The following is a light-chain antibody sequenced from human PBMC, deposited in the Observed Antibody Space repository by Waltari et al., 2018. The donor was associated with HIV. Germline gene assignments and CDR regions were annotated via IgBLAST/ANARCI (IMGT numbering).Light chain of an antibody. J-gene: IGKJ1*01. Sequence: VMKQSPATLSVSPGERATLSCRASQSVSSNLAWYQQKPGQAPRLLIYGASTRATGIPGRVGGSGSGTEFTLTISSLQSEDFAVYYCQQYNNWPGKTFGQGTKVEIK. V-gene: IGKV3-15*01. CDR1: QSVSSN. CDR2: GAS. CDR3: QQYNNWPGKT.